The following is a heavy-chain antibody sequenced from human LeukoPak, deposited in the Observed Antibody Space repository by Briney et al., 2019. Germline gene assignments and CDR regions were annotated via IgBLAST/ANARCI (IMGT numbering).Heavy chain of an antibody. CDR3: ARGYRQWLVVGSNWFDP. J-gene: IGHJ5*02. CDR1: GYTFTSYD. D-gene: IGHD6-19*01. Sequence: ASVKVSCKASGYTFTSYDINWVRQATGQGLEWMGWMNPNSGNTGYAQKFQGRVTITRNTSISTAYMELSSLRSEDTAVYYCARGYRQWLVVGSNWFDPWGQGTLVTVSS. V-gene: IGHV1-8*01. CDR2: MNPNSGNT.